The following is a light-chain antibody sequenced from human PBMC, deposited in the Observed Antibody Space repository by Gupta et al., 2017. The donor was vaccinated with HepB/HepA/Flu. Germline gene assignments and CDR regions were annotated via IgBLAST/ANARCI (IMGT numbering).Light chain of an antibody. CDR3: QQYAATPLS. CDR2: GAS. Sequence: EIALTQSPGTLALSPGERATLSCRVSQSISSSYLAWYQQKPGQAPRLLIYGASSRAAGIPDRFSGSGSGTDFTLTISRLEPEDVAVYFCQQYAATPLSFGGGTKVEVK. CDR1: QSISSSY. J-gene: IGKJ4*01. V-gene: IGKV3-20*01.